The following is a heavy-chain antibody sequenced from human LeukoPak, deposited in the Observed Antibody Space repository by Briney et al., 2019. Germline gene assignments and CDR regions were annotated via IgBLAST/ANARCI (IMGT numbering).Heavy chain of an antibody. CDR2: ISYDGSNK. CDR3: ARETLDYYDSSGYYYHYYYYGMDV. V-gene: IGHV3-30-3*01. D-gene: IGHD3-22*01. J-gene: IGHJ6*02. CDR1: GFTFSGYP. Sequence: GGSLRLSCAASGFTFSGYPIHWVRQAPGKGLEWVAVISYDGSNKYYADSVKGRFTISRDNSKNTLYLQMNSLRAEDTAVYYCARETLDYYDSSGYYYHYYYYGMDVWGQGTTVTVSS.